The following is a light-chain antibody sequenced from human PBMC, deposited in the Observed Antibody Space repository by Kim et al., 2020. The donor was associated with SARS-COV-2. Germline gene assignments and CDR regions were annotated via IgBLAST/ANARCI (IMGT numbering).Light chain of an antibody. CDR2: GKN. V-gene: IGLV3-19*01. CDR3: NSRDSSGNHLRV. Sequence: SSELTQDPAVSVALGQTVRITCQGDSLRSYYASWYQQKPGQAPVLVIYGKNNRPSGIPDRFSCSSSGNTASLTLTGAQAEDEADYYFNSRDSSGNHLRVF. J-gene: IGLJ2*01. CDR1: SLRSYY.